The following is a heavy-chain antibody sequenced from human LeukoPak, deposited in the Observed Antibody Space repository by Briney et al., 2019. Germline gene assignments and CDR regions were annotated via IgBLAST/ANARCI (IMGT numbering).Heavy chain of an antibody. V-gene: IGHV3-30*02. CDR1: GFTFSSYG. Sequence: GGSLRLSCAASGFTFSSYGMHWVRQAPGKGLEWVAFIRYDGSNKYYADSVKGRFTISRDNSKNTLYLQMNSLRAEDTAVYYCAKCGESPRNYFDYWGQGTLVTVSS. CDR3: AKCGESPRNYFDY. D-gene: IGHD3-10*01. J-gene: IGHJ4*02. CDR2: IRYDGSNK.